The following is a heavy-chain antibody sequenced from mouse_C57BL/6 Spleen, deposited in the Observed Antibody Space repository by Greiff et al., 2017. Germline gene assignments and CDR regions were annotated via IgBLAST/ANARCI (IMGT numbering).Heavy chain of an antibody. Sequence: QVQLKQSGAELVMPGASVKLSCKASGYTFTSYWMHWVKQRPGQGLEWIGEIDPSDSYTNYNQKFKGKSTLTVDKSSSTAYMQLSSLTSEDSAVYYCARRHWDNFDYWGQGTTLTVSS. CDR1: GYTFTSYW. J-gene: IGHJ2*01. CDR2: IDPSDSYT. V-gene: IGHV1-69*01. CDR3: ARRHWDNFDY. D-gene: IGHD4-1*01.